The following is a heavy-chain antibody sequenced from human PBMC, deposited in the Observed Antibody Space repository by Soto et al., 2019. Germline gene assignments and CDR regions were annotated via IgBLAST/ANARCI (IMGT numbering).Heavy chain of an antibody. CDR2: IYYSGST. J-gene: IGHJ5*02. Sequence: QLQLQESGPGLVKPSETLSLTCTVSGGSISSSSYYWGWIRQPPGKGLEWIGSIYYSGSTYYNPSLKSRVTISVDTSKNQFSLKLSSVTAADTAVYYCARHLGLLGFGGVIVNNWFDPWGQGTLVTVSS. CDR3: ARHLGLLGFGGVIVNNWFDP. D-gene: IGHD3-16*02. V-gene: IGHV4-39*01. CDR1: GGSISSSSYY.